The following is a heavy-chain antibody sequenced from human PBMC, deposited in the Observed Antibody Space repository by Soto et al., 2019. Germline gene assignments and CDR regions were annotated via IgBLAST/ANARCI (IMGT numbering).Heavy chain of an antibody. CDR1: GGSISSKNYY. V-gene: IGHV4-39*01. J-gene: IGHJ4*02. CDR3: ARRPSYYYDSSGFDPFDY. CDR2: IYYSGTT. Sequence: QLQLQESGPGLVKPSETLSLTCSVSGGSISSKNYYWGWIRQPPGKGLEWIGIIYYSGTTYYNPSLKSRVLISVDTSKNQCSLKLSSVTAADTAVYYCARRPSYYYDSSGFDPFDYWGQGTLVTVSS. D-gene: IGHD3-22*01.